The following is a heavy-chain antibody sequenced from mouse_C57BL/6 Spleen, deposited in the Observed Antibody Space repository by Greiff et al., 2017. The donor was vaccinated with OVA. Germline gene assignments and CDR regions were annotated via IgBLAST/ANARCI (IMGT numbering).Heavy chain of an antibody. D-gene: IGHD1-1*01. CDR1: GFSLTSYG. V-gene: IGHV2-3*01. CDR3: ATITTVVDYWYFDV. CDR2: IWGDGST. Sequence: VKLVESGPGLVAPSQSLSITCTVSGFSLTSYGVSWVRQPPGKGLEWLGVIWGDGSTNYHSAIISRLSISKDNSKSQVFLKLNSLQTDDTATYFCATITTVVDYWYFDVWGTGTTVTVSS. J-gene: IGHJ1*03.